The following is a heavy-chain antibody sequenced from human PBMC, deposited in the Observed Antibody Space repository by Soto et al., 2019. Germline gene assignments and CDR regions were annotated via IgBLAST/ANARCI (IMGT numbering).Heavy chain of an antibody. CDR2: ISWNSGSI. CDR3: AKDNKGRVTTKLYYYYYGMDV. V-gene: IGHV3-9*01. CDR1: GFTFDDYA. J-gene: IGHJ6*02. Sequence: PGGSLRLSCAASGFTFDDYAMHWVRQAPGKGLEWVSGISWNSGSIGYADSVKGRSTISRDNAKNSLYLQMNSLRAEDTALYYCAKDNKGRVTTKLYYYYYGMDVWGQGTTVTVSS.